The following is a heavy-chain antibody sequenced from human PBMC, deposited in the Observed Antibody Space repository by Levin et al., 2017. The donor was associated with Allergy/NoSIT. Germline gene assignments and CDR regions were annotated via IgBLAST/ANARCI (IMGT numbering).Heavy chain of an antibody. Sequence: GGSLRLSCAASGFTFSSYSMNWVRQAPGKGLEWVSYMSSSTSTIYYADSVKGRFTISRDNAKNSLYLQMNSLRAEDTAVYYCARIAIYYYGMDVWGQGTTVTVSS. CDR1: GFTFSSYS. V-gene: IGHV3-48*01. CDR2: MSSSTSTI. J-gene: IGHJ6*02. D-gene: IGHD3-9*01. CDR3: ARIAIYYYGMDV.